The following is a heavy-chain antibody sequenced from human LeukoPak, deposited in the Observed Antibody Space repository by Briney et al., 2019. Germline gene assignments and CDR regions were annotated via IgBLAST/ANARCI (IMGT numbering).Heavy chain of an antibody. Sequence: SVKVSCKASVGTFSSYAISWVRQAPGQGLEWMGGIIPIFGTANYAQEFQGRVTITTDESTSTAYMELSSLRSEDTAVYYCASLSGPEKYYYYMDVWGKGTTVTVSS. D-gene: IGHD3-9*01. J-gene: IGHJ6*03. CDR1: VGTFSSYA. CDR2: IIPIFGTA. V-gene: IGHV1-69*05. CDR3: ASLSGPEKYYYYMDV.